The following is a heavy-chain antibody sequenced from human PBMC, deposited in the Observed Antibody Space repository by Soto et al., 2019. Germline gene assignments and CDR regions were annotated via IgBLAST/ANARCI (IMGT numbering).Heavy chain of an antibody. CDR3: ARDVSGYNNYYYYMDV. D-gene: IGHD5-12*01. CDR1: GGSISSGGYY. CDR2: IYYSGGT. V-gene: IGHV4-31*03. Sequence: QVQLQESGPGLVKPSQTLSLTCTVSGGSISSGGYYWSWIRQHPGKGLEWIGYIYYSGGTYYNPSLKSRVTISVDTSKNQFSLKLSSVTAADTAVYYCARDVSGYNNYYYYMDVWGKGTTVTVSS. J-gene: IGHJ6*03.